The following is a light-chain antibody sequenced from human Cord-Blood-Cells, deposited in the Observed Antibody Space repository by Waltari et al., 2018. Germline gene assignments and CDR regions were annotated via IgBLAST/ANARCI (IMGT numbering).Light chain of an antibody. V-gene: IGLV2-23*01. CDR1: SSAVVSYNL. CDR3: CSYAESSTSLV. Sequence: QSALTQPASVSGSPAQSITISCTGTSSAVVSYNLVSSYQQHPGKAPKLMIYEGSNRPSGVSNRFSGSKSSNTASLTISGLQAEDEADYYCCSYAESSTSLVFGGGTNLTVL. CDR2: EGS. J-gene: IGLJ3*02.